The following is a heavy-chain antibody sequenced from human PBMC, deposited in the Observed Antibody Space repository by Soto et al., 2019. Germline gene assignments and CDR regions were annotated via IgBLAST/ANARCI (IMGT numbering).Heavy chain of an antibody. J-gene: IGHJ4*02. CDR2: MNPNSGNT. CDR1: GYTFTSYD. Sequence: QVQLVQSGAEVKKPGASVKVSCKASGYTFTSYDINWVRQATGQGLEWMGWMNPNSGNTGYAQKFQGRDTRTRNTSISPAYMELSSLRSEDTAVYYCAIPAAHSSATDYWGQGTLVTVSS. D-gene: IGHD2-2*01. CDR3: AIPAAHSSATDY. V-gene: IGHV1-8*01.